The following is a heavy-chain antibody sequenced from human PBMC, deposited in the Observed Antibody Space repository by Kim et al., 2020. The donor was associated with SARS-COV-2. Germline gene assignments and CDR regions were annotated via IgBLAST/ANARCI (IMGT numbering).Heavy chain of an antibody. D-gene: IGHD1-26*01. Sequence: GGSLRLSCATSGFNFTGPAIHWVRQAPGKGLEWVARISSRAHSYATDYAASVKGRFTISRDESRTTAYLQMSSLKGDDTAVYYCTKNIGGTTTEDYWGQGTLVTVSS. CDR3: TKNIGGTTTEDY. V-gene: IGHV3-73*01. J-gene: IGHJ4*02. CDR1: GFNFTGPA. CDR2: ISSRAHSYAT.